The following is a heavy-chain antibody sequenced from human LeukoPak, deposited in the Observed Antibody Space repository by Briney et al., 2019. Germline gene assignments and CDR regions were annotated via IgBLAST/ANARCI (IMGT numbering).Heavy chain of an antibody. CDR2: IYYSGST. V-gene: IGHV4-39*01. CDR3: ARREGYYDLDF. D-gene: IGHD3-22*01. CDR1: GGSISSSSYY. J-gene: IGHJ4*02. Sequence: SETLSLTCTVSGGSISSSSYYWGWIRQPPGKGLEWIGSIYYSGSTYYNPSLKSRVTISVDTSKNQFSLKLSSVTAADTAVYYCARREGYYDLDFWGQGTLVTVSS.